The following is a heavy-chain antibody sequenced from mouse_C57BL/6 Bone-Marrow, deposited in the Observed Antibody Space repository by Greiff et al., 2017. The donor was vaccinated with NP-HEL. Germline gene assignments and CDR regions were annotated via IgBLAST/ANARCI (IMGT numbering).Heavy chain of an antibody. D-gene: IGHD1-1*01. V-gene: IGHV8-12*01. Sequence: QVTLKVCGPGILQSSQTLSLTCSFSGFSLSTSGMGVSWIRQPSGKGLEWLAHIYWDDDKRYNPSLKSRLTISKDTSRNQVFLKITSVDTADTATYYCARMKYYGDWYFDVWGTGTTVTVSS. CDR3: ARMKYYGDWYFDV. CDR2: IYWDDDK. CDR1: GFSLSTSGMG. J-gene: IGHJ1*03.